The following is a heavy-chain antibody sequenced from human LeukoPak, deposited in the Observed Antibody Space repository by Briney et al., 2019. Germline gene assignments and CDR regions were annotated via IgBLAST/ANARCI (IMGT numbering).Heavy chain of an antibody. V-gene: IGHV4-39*07. CDR1: GGSISSRSSY. D-gene: IGHD6-13*01. CDR3: ARDSEKAAAGIFGRARNNWFDP. Sequence: PSEILSLTCSVSGGSISSRSSYWGWGRQSPGKGLEWIGSVYYNGPTYYNPSLMGRVTISRDTSKNQFSLKFTSVTAADTAVYYCARDSEKAAAGIFGRARNNWFDPWGQGTLVTVSS. CDR2: VYYNGPT. J-gene: IGHJ5*02.